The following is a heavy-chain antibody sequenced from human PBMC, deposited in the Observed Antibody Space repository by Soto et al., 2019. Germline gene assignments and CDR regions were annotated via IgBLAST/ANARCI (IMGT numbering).Heavy chain of an antibody. D-gene: IGHD1-26*01. CDR1: GYTFTSYA. CDR2: INAGNGNT. V-gene: IGHV1-3*01. CDR3: ARGLGLYYFDY. J-gene: IGHJ4*02. Sequence: QVQLVQSGAEVKKPGASVKVSCKASGYTFTSYAMHWVRQAPGQRLEGMGWINAGNGNTKYSQKFQGRVTITRDTSASTAYMELSSLRSEDTAVYYCARGLGLYYFDYWGQGTLVTVSS.